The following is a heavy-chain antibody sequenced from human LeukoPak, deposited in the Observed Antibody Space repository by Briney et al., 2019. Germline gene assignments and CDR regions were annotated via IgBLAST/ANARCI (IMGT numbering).Heavy chain of an antibody. D-gene: IGHD6-13*01. CDR1: GFTFSSYA. V-gene: IGHV3-23*01. Sequence: GGSLRLSCAASGFTFSSYAMSWVRQAPGKGLEWVSAISGSGGSTYYADSVKGRFTISRDNSKNTLYLQMNSLRAEDTAVYYCAKNWDTENSSWYVYYYYYMDVWGKGTTVTVSS. CDR3: AKNWDTENSSWYVYYYYYMDV. CDR2: ISGSGGST. J-gene: IGHJ6*03.